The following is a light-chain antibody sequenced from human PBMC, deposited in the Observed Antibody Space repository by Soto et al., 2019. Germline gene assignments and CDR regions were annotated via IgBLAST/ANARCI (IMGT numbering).Light chain of an antibody. J-gene: IGLJ2*01. CDR3: AAWDDSLNGPV. CDR1: SSIFGRNT. V-gene: IGLV1-44*01. CDR2: TGN. Sequence: QSVLTQPPSASGTPGQRANIACSGRSSIFGRNTVNWYQQLPGAAPELLIYTGNLRSAGVPDRFSGSKSGTSGSLAISGFQSEDEADYYCAAWDDSLNGPVFGGGTK.